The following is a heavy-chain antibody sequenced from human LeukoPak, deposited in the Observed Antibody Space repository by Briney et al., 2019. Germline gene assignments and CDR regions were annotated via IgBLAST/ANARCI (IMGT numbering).Heavy chain of an antibody. CDR2: ITGSSSTM. J-gene: IGHJ6*04. Sequence: GGSLRLSCVGSGLTFSTFAMNWVRQAPGKGLEWISFITGSSSTMYPADSVDGRFSTSRDNANNSLYLQMNSLKVDDTAVYYCARGLHSRIKLGALRPLDVWGKGIMVIVSS. D-gene: IGHD5-24*01. CDR1: GLTFSTFA. CDR3: ARGLHSRIKLGALRPLDV. V-gene: IGHV3-48*01.